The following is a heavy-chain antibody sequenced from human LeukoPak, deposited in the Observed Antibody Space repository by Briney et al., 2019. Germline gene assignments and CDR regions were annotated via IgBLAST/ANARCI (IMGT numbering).Heavy chain of an antibody. V-gene: IGHV3-7*05. D-gene: IGHD6-19*01. CDR3: ASQFWWAAVPGTLDY. CDR2: IKEDGSEK. CDR1: GFTFSSYW. J-gene: IGHJ4*02. Sequence: GGSLRLSCTASGFTFSSYWMSWVRQAPGRGLEWVGNIKEDGSEKYYVDSVTGRFTISRDNAKKSLYLQMNSLGTEDTAVYYCASQFWWAAVPGTLDYWGQGTLVTVSS.